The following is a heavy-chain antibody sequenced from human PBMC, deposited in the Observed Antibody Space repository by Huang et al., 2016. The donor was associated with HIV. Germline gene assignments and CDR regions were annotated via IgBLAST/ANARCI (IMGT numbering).Heavy chain of an antibody. Sequence: QVQLVQSGAEVKKPGSSVKVSCKASGGTFSSYAISWVRLAPGHGLEWMGGIIPIFGTANYAQKFQGRVTSTADESTSTAYMELSSLRSEDTAVYYCARARGYYDSSVSYYFDYWGQGTLVTVSS. V-gene: IGHV1-69*13. D-gene: IGHD3-22*01. CDR2: IIPIFGTA. CDR3: ARARGYYDSSVSYYFDY. CDR1: GGTFSSYA. J-gene: IGHJ4*02.